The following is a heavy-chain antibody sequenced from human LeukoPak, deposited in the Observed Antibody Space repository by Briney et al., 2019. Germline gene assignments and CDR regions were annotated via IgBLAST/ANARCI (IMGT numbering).Heavy chain of an antibody. Sequence: GGSLRLSCAASGFTFSSYWMSWVRQAPGKGLEWVANIKQDGSEKYYVGSVKGRFTISRDNAKNSLYLQMNSLRAEDTAVYYCAREIYCSSTSCYPSRFDPWGQGTLVTVSS. CDR1: GFTFSSYW. CDR2: IKQDGSEK. D-gene: IGHD2-2*01. CDR3: AREIYCSSTSCYPSRFDP. J-gene: IGHJ5*02. V-gene: IGHV3-7*01.